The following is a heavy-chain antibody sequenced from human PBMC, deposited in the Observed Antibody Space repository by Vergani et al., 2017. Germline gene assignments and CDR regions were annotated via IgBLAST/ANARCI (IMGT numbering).Heavy chain of an antibody. Sequence: EVQLVEAGGGLVQPGGSLRLSCAASGFTFSSYSMNWVRQAPGKGLEWVSYISSSSSTIYYADSVHGRFTISRDNAKNSLYLQMNSLRAEDTAVYYCARALITMIVVDQDAFDIWGQGTMVTVSS. CDR3: ARALITMIVVDQDAFDI. J-gene: IGHJ3*02. D-gene: IGHD3-22*01. CDR2: ISSSSSTI. CDR1: GFTFSSYS. V-gene: IGHV3-48*01.